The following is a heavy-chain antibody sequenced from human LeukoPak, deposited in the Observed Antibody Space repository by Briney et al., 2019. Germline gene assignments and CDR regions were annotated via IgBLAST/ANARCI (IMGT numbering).Heavy chain of an antibody. J-gene: IGHJ4*02. Sequence: GGSLRLSCAASGFTFSSYAMHWVRQAPGKGLEYVSAISSNGGSTYYANSAKGRFTISRDNSKNTLYLQMGSLRAEDMAVYYCAREGDDYGLDYWGQGTLVTVSS. V-gene: IGHV3-64*01. CDR1: GFTFSSYA. CDR3: AREGDDYGLDY. CDR2: ISSNGGST. D-gene: IGHD4-17*01.